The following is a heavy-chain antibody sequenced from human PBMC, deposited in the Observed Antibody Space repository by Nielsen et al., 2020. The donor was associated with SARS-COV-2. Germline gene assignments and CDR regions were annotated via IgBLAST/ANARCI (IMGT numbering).Heavy chain of an antibody. CDR3: TRDSNGMDV. J-gene: IGHJ6*02. CDR1: GLTLSNIG. V-gene: IGHV3-23*01. Sequence: GESLKISCAASGLTLSNIGMGWVRQAPGKGLEWVSGISGNGGSTRYADSVKGRFTISRDSSKNTLYLQMNSLRAEDTALYYCTRDSNGMDVWGRGTTVTVSS. CDR2: ISGNGGST.